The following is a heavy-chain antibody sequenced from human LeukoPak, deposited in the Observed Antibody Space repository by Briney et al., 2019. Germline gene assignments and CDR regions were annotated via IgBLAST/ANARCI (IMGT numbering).Heavy chain of an antibody. CDR3: ARGIANFYSY. Sequence: SETLSLTCTVSGGSISSYYWGWIRQPPGKGLEWIGYIYYSEITNYNPPLKSRVTISVDTSKNQFSLKLNSVTAADTAVYYCARGIANFYSYWGQGILVTVSS. CDR2: IYYSEIT. V-gene: IGHV4-59*01. D-gene: IGHD2/OR15-2a*01. J-gene: IGHJ4*02. CDR1: GGSISSYY.